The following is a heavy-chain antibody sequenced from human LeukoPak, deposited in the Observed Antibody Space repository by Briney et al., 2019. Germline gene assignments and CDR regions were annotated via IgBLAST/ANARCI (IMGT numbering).Heavy chain of an antibody. CDR2: INPNSGGT. CDR3: ARERRYCSGGSCPHGMDV. J-gene: IGHJ6*02. CDR1: GYTFTGYY. D-gene: IGHD2-15*01. V-gene: IGHV1-2*02. Sequence: ASVKVSCKASGYTFTGYYMPWVRQAPGQGLEWMGWINPNSGGTNYAQKFQGRVTMTRDTSISTAYMELSRLRSDDTAVYYCARERRYCSGGSCPHGMDVWGQGTTVTVSS.